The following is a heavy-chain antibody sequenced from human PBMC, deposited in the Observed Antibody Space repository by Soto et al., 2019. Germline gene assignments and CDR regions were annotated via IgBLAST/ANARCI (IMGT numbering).Heavy chain of an antibody. Sequence: SETLSLTCTVSGGSISSGDFYWSWIRQPPGRGLEWIGYISYSGSTYYNTSLKSRVTISVDTSKNQFPLKLNSVTAADTAVYYCARGGPTGGSYKYNWFDPWGQGTLVTVS. CDR2: ISYSGST. J-gene: IGHJ5*02. CDR3: ARGGPTGGSYKYNWFDP. D-gene: IGHD2-15*01. V-gene: IGHV4-30-4*01. CDR1: GGSISSGDFY.